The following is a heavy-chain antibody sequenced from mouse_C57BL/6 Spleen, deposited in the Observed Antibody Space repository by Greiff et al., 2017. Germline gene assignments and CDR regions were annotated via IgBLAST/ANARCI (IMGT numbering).Heavy chain of an antibody. J-gene: IGHJ2*01. V-gene: IGHV1-15*01. Sequence: QVQLHQSGAELVRPGASVTLSCKASGYTFTDYEMHWVKQTPVHGLEWIGAIDPETGGTAYNQKFKGKAILTADKSSSTAYMELRSLTSEDSAVYYCTRDGSSLDYWGQGTTLTVSS. D-gene: IGHD1-1*01. CDR3: TRDGSSLDY. CDR2: IDPETGGT. CDR1: GYTFTDYE.